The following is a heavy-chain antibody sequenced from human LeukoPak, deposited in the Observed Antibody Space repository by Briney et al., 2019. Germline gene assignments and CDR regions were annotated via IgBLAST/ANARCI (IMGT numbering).Heavy chain of an antibody. CDR2: ISAYNGNT. CDR3: ARDLWDCSGGSCYFRWFDP. Sequence: ASVKVSCKASGYTFTSYGISWVRQAPGQGLEWMGWISAYNGNTNYAQKLQGRVTMTTDTSTSTAYMELRSLRSDDTAVYYCARDLWDCSGGSCYFRWFDPWGQGTLVTVSS. V-gene: IGHV1-18*01. J-gene: IGHJ5*02. D-gene: IGHD2-15*01. CDR1: GYTFTSYG.